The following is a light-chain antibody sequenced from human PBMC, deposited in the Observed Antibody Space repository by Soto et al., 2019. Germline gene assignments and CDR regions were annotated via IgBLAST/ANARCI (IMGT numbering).Light chain of an antibody. V-gene: IGLV2-14*03. CDR1: SSDVGAFNY. CDR2: DVT. CDR3: TSYTTGTTDV. Sequence: QSALTQPASVSGSPGQSISISCIGTSSDVGAFNYVSWYQHHPGKAPQLIIYDVTSRPSGVSNRFSASKSGNTASLTISGLQVEEGAVSSSTSYTTGTTDVSGPGTKVPVL. J-gene: IGLJ1*01.